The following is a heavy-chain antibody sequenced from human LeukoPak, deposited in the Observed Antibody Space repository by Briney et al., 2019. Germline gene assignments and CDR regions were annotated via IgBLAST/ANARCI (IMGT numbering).Heavy chain of an antibody. V-gene: IGHV1-69*04. CDR3: ATGGPYYAILTGYYYYFDY. Sequence: ASVKVSCKASGGTFSSYAISWVRQAPGQGLEWMGRIIPILGIANYAQKFQGRVTITADKSTSTAYMELSSLRSEDTAVYYCATGGPYYAILTGYYYYFDYWGQGTLVTVSS. CDR1: GGTFSSYA. D-gene: IGHD3-9*01. J-gene: IGHJ4*02. CDR2: IIPILGIA.